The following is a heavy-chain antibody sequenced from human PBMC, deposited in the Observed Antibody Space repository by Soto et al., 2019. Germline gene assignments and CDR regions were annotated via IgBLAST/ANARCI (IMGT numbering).Heavy chain of an antibody. V-gene: IGHV3-30*18. Sequence: QVQLVESGGGVVQPGRSLRLSCAASGFTFSNYGMHWVRQAPGKGLEWVAVILYDGSNKHYADSVKGRFTISRDNSKNTLYLQMNSLRAEDTAVYYCAKTGESGYDWGWFDPWGQGTLVTVSS. CDR2: ILYDGSNK. CDR3: AKTGESGYDWGWFDP. J-gene: IGHJ5*02. D-gene: IGHD5-12*01. CDR1: GFTFSNYG.